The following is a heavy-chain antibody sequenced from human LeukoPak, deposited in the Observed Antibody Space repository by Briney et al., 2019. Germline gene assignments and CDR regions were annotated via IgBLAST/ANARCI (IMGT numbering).Heavy chain of an antibody. CDR1: GGSISSNNW. V-gene: IGHV4-4*02. CDR2: IYHSGSP. Sequence: SETLSLTCAVSGGSISSNNWWGWVRQPPGKGLEWIGEIYHSGSPNYNPSLKSRVTISVDTSKNQFSLKLSSVTAADTAVYYCARVQARGYSYGPLFDYWGQGTLVTVSS. CDR3: ARVQARGYSYGPLFDY. D-gene: IGHD5-18*01. J-gene: IGHJ4*02.